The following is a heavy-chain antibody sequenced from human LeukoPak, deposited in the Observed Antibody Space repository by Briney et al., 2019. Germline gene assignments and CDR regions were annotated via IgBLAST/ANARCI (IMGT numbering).Heavy chain of an antibody. Sequence: PGGSLRLSCVASGLTFSSDWMTWVRQAPGKGLEWLAGIKHDGSENYLVDSVKGRFTISRDNAQSSLFLQMNSLRVDDTAVYHCARIYYDSWSGYSWFDPWGQGILVTVSS. CDR3: ARIYYDSWSGYSWFDP. V-gene: IGHV3-7*01. CDR1: GLTFSSDW. J-gene: IGHJ5*02. CDR2: IKHDGSEN. D-gene: IGHD3-3*01.